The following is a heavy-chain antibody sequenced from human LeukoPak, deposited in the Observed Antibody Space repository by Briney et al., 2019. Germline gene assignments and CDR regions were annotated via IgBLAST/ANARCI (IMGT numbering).Heavy chain of an antibody. Sequence: PSQTLSLTCTFSGGSISSGSYYWSWVRQPAGKGLEWIGRIYSSGSTNYNPSLKSRVSISVDTSKNQFSLKLTSVIAADPAVYYCARVPRYNWNYGHFDYWGQGTLVTVSS. CDR3: ARVPRYNWNYGHFDY. J-gene: IGHJ4*02. V-gene: IGHV4-61*02. D-gene: IGHD1-7*01. CDR2: IYSSGST. CDR1: GGSISSGSYY.